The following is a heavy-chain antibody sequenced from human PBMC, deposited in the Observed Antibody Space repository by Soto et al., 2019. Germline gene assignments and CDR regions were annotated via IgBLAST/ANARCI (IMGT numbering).Heavy chain of an antibody. CDR2: ISYDGTNK. D-gene: IGHD2-2*01. CDR1: GFTFSTYG. CDR3: AKIRSGYCSGTSCQSLGY. J-gene: IGHJ4*02. Sequence: QVQLVESGGGEVQPGRSLRLSCAASGFTFSTYGMHWVRQAPGKGLEWVAIISYDGTNKYYADSVKGRFTISRDNSKNTLYLQMNSLRDEDTAVYYCAKIRSGYCSGTSCQSLGYWGQGTLVTVSS. V-gene: IGHV3-30*18.